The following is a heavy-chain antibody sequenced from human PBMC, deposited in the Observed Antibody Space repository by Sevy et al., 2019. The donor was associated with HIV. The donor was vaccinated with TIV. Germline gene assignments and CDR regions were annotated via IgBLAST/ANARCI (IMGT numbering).Heavy chain of an antibody. CDR1: GGTFSSYA. J-gene: IGHJ5*02. Sequence: ASVKVSCKASGGTFSSYAISWVRQAPGQGLEWMGGIIPIFGTANYAQTFQGRVTITADKSTSTTYMELSSLRSEDTAVYYCAGDQLYPGWFDPWGQGTLVTVSS. CDR3: AGDQLYPGWFDP. V-gene: IGHV1-69*06. CDR2: IIPIFGTA. D-gene: IGHD2-2*01.